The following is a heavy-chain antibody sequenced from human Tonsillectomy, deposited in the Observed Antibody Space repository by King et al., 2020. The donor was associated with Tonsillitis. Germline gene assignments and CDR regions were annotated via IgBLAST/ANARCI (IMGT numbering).Heavy chain of an antibody. D-gene: IGHD3-22*01. Sequence: QLQESGPGLVKPSETLSLTCTVSGGSISSSSYYWGWIRQPPGKGLEWIGSIYYSGSTYYNPSLKSRVTISVDRSKNQFSLKLSSVTAADTAVYYCASDRDVVITTYFDYWGQGTLVTVSS. V-gene: IGHV4-39*01. CDR1: GGSISSSSYY. CDR3: ASDRDVVITTYFDY. J-gene: IGHJ4*02. CDR2: IYYSGST.